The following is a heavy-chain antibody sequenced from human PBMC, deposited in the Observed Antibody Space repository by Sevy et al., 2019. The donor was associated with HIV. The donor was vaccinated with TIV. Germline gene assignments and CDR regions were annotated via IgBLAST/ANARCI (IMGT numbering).Heavy chain of an antibody. Sequence: GGSLRLSCAASGFTFSSYSMNWVRQAPGKGLEWVSSISSSSSYIYYADSVKGRFTISRDNAKNSLYLQMNSLRAEDTAVYYCARDRYCTIGVCYRAKHYYGMDVWGQGTTVTVSS. V-gene: IGHV3-21*01. CDR3: ARDRYCTIGVCYRAKHYYGMDV. J-gene: IGHJ6*02. CDR2: ISSSSSYI. D-gene: IGHD2-8*01. CDR1: GFTFSSYS.